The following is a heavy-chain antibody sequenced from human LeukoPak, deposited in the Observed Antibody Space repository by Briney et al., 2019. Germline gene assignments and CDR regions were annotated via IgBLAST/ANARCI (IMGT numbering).Heavy chain of an antibody. J-gene: IGHJ4*02. CDR1: GGTFSSYA. CDR2: IIPIFGTA. D-gene: IGHD6-13*01. V-gene: IGHV1-69*05. Sequence: ASVKVSCKASGGTFSSYAISWVRQAPGQGLEWMGGIIPIFGTAHYAQKFQGRVTITTDESTSTAYMELSSLRSEDTAVYYCARAVRLVRGYFDYWGQGTLVTVSS. CDR3: ARAVRLVRGYFDY.